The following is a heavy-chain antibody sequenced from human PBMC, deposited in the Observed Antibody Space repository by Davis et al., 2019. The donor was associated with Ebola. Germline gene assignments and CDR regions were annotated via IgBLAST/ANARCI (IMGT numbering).Heavy chain of an antibody. J-gene: IGHJ5*02. CDR3: ARGLGYNWFAP. CDR2: ISENRDDT. V-gene: IGHV3-48*02. CDR1: GFNVTKFL. D-gene: IGHD7-27*01. Sequence: GRSLRLSCAGSGFNVTKFLMNWVRQAPGRGLEWVSYISENRDDTFYTDSVRGRFTISRDSAKNLLFLQMDDLRDEDTATYYCARGLGYNWFAPWGQGAPVTVSS.